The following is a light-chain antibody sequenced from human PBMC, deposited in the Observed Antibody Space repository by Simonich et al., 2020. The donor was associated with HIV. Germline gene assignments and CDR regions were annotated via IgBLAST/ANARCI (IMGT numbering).Light chain of an antibody. Sequence: QTVVPQEPSLTVSPGGTVTLTCASSTGAVTSGYYPSWFQQKPGQAPRALIYSTSNKRSWTPARFSGSLLGGKAALTLSGVQPEDEAEYYCLLYYGSAWVFGGGTKLTVL. CDR3: LLYYGSAWV. CDR2: STS. J-gene: IGLJ3*02. V-gene: IGLV7-43*01. CDR1: TGAVTSGYY.